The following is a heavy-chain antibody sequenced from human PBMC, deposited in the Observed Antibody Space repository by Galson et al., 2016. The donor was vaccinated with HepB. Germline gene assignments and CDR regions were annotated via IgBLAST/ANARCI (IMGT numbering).Heavy chain of an antibody. CDR2: IKQGGSEK. CDR3: ARGRGSGSYSSFDH. J-gene: IGHJ4*02. D-gene: IGHD3-10*01. V-gene: IGHV3-7*01. CDR1: GITFSSYW. Sequence: SLRLSCAASGITFSSYWMNWVRQAPGKGLEWVANIKQGGSEKYYVDSVKGRFTISRDNAKNSLYLQMTSLRAEDTAVYYWARGRGSGSYSSFDHWGQGTLVTVSS.